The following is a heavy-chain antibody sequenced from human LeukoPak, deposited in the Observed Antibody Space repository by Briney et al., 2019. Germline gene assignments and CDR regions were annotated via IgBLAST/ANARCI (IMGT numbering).Heavy chain of an antibody. CDR1: GDSVSSNSAA. CDR3: ARDRDLRNWGFNYYYMDV. V-gene: IGHV6-1*01. D-gene: IGHD7-27*01. Sequence: SQTLSLTCAISGDSVSSNSAAWNWIRQSPSRGLEWLGRTYYRSKWYNDYAVSVKSRITINPDTSKNQFSLQLNSVTPEDTAVYYCARDRDLRNWGFNYYYMDVWGKGTTVTVSS. CDR2: TYYRSKWYN. J-gene: IGHJ6*03.